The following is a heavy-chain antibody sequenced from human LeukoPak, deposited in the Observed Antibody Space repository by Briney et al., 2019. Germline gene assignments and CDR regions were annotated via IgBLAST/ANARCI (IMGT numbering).Heavy chain of an antibody. J-gene: IGHJ5*02. CDR1: GYTFIRHW. D-gene: IGHD2-21*02. CDR2: INPKDGAT. CDR3: ARDHSNEMCGGDCFASWFDP. V-gene: IGHV1-46*01. Sequence: ASVKVSCKTSGYTFIRHWMHWVRQAPGQGLEWMGIINPKDGATDFAQRFQGRVTMTTDTSTSTVYMELSSLRSEGTAVYYCARDHSNEMCGGDCFASWFDPWGQGTLVTVSS.